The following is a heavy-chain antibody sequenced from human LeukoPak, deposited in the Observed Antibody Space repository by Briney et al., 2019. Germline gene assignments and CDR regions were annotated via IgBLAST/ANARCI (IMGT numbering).Heavy chain of an antibody. D-gene: IGHD3-10*01. V-gene: IGHV4-34*01. CDR1: GGSFSGYY. Sequence: SETLSLTCAVYGGSFSGYYWSWIRQPPGKGLEWIGEINHSGSTNYNPSLKSRVTISVDTSKNQFSLKLSSVTAADTAVYYCARTRYYYNSRSYGAPYYFDYWGQGTLVTVSS. CDR3: ARTRYYYNSRSYGAPYYFDY. CDR2: INHSGST. J-gene: IGHJ4*02.